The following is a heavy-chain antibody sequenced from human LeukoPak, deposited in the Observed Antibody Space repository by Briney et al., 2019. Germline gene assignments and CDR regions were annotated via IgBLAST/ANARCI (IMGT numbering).Heavy chain of an antibody. CDR3: AKAYEGAFDI. J-gene: IGHJ3*02. CDR1: GFTFNTYS. CDR2: ISSVSSNI. V-gene: IGHV3-48*04. D-gene: IGHD3-3*01. Sequence: PGGSLRLSCAASGFTFNTYSMNWVRQAPGKGLEWVSYISSVSSNIYYADSVKGRFTISRDNAKNSLYLQMNSLRAEDMALYYCAKAYEGAFDIWGQGTMVTVSS.